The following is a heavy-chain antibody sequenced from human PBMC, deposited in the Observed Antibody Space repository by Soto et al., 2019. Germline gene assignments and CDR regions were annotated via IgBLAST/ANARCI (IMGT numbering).Heavy chain of an antibody. J-gene: IGHJ4*02. Sequence: QVQLVESGGGVVQPGRSLRLSCAASGFTFSSYGMHWVPHPPPPGLEWVAVISYDGTSTDFADSVKGRFAISRDNSKNVLFLEMNSLRPEDTAVYYCAKDLGGGWIPDYFDHWGQGTLVTVSS. V-gene: IGHV3-30*18. D-gene: IGHD3-16*01. CDR1: GFTFSSYG. CDR3: AKDLGGGWIPDYFDH. CDR2: ISYDGTST.